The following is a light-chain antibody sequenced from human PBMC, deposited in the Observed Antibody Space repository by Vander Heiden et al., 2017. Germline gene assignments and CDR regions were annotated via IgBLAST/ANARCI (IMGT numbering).Light chain of an antibody. J-gene: IGKJ2*03. CDR1: QGISSY. V-gene: IGKV1-8*01. Sequence: ALRITHSPSSSSASEGDRVTITWRASQGISSYLAWYQQKPGKAPKLLIYAASSLQSGVPSRFSGSGSGTDFTLTISSLQSEDFATYYCQQNYSYPYSFGQGTKLEIK. CDR3: QQNYSYPYS. CDR2: AAS.